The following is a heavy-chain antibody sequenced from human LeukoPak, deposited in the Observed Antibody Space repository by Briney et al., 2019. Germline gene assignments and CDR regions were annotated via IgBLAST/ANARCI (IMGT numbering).Heavy chain of an antibody. D-gene: IGHD5-12*01. CDR3: ARKRSGYHSGDY. CDR2: VNSDGSST. V-gene: IGHV3-74*01. Sequence: GGSLRLSCAASGLTFSNYWMHWVRQAPGKGLVWVSRVNSDGSSTSYADSVKGRFTISRDNAKNTLYLQMNSLRAEDTAVYYCARKRSGYHSGDYWGQGTLVTVSS. CDR1: GLTFSNYW. J-gene: IGHJ4*02.